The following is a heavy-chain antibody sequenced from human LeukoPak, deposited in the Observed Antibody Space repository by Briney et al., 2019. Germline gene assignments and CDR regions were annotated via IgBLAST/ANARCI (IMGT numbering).Heavy chain of an antibody. V-gene: IGHV1-18*01. D-gene: IGHD3-10*01. Sequence: ASVKISCKASGYTFTNYGFSWVRQAPGQGLEWMGWISAYNGKTNYAQKVQDRLTMTTDTSTRTAYMELRSLRSDDTAVYYCARDTGSESYERFDYWGQGTLVTASS. J-gene: IGHJ4*02. CDR1: GYTFTNYG. CDR3: ARDTGSESYERFDY. CDR2: ISAYNGKT.